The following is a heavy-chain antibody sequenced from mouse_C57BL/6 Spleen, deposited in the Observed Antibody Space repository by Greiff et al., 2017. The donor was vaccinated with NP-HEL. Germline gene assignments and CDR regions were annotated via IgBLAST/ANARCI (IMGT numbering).Heavy chain of an antibody. Sequence: EVKLVESGGGLVQPGGSLSLSCAASGFTFTDYYMSWVRQPPGKALEWLGFIRNKANGYTTEYSASVKGRFTISRDNSQSILYLQMNALRAEDSATYYCARSTGGYYGSSWAWFAYWGQGTLVTVSA. CDR3: ARSTGGYYGSSWAWFAY. J-gene: IGHJ3*01. V-gene: IGHV7-3*01. CDR1: GFTFTDYY. CDR2: IRNKANGYTT. D-gene: IGHD1-1*01.